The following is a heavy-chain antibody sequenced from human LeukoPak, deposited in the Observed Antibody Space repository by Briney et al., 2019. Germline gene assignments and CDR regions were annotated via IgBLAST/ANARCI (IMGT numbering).Heavy chain of an antibody. CDR3: ASPIVVVTAILFDAFDI. J-gene: IGHJ3*02. D-gene: IGHD2-21*02. CDR2: ISGSGGST. Sequence: LTGGSLRLSCAASGFTFSSYAMSWVRQAPGKGLEWVSAISGSGGSTYYADSVKGRFTISRDNSKNTLYLQMNSLSAEDTAVYYCASPIVVVTAILFDAFDIWGQGTMVTVSS. V-gene: IGHV3-23*01. CDR1: GFTFSSYA.